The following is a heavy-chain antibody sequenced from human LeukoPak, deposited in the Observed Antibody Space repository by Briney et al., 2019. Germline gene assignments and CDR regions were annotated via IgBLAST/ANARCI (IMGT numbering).Heavy chain of an antibody. CDR3: ARDAVATIVDYYYYMDV. Sequence: GASVKVSCKASGYTFTGYYMHWVRQAPGQGLEWMGWINPNSGGTNYAQKFQGRVTMTRDTSISTAYMELSRLRSDDTAVYYCARDAVATIVDYYYYMDVWGKGTTVTVSS. CDR2: INPNSGGT. J-gene: IGHJ6*03. CDR1: GYTFTGYY. V-gene: IGHV1-2*02. D-gene: IGHD5-12*01.